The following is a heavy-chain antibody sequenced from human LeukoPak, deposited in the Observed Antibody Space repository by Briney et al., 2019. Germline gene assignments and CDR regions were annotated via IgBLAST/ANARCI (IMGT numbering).Heavy chain of an antibody. D-gene: IGHD5-18*01. V-gene: IGHV3-15*01. CDR3: AHRDTTMVRVDY. J-gene: IGHJ4*02. CDR1: GFTFSNAS. CDR2: IRSKTYGGTT. Sequence: GGSLRLSCAASGFTFSNASMSWVRQAPGKGLEWVGRIRSKTYGGTTDYAAPVKGRFTISRDDSKNTVYLQMNSLTTEDTAVYFCAHRDTTMVRVDYWGQGTLVTVSS.